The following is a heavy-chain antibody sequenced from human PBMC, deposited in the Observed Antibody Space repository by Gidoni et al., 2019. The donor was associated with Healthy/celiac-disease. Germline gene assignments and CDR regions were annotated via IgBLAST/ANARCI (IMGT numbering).Heavy chain of an antibody. CDR3: TTSVSEYDILTGLHYYYGMDV. Sequence: EVQLVESGGGLVKPGGFLRLSCAASGFTFSNAWMSWVRQAPGKGLEWVGRIKSKTDGGTTDYAAPVKGRFTISRDDSKNTLYLQMNSLKTEDTAVYYCTTSVSEYDILTGLHYYYGMDVWGQGTTVTVSS. V-gene: IGHV3-15*01. CDR2: IKSKTDGGTT. D-gene: IGHD3-9*01. CDR1: GFTFSNAW. J-gene: IGHJ6*02.